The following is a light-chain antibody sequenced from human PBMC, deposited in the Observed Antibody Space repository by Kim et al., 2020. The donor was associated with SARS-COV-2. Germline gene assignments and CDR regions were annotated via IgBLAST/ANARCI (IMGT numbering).Light chain of an antibody. CDR2: DAS. V-gene: IGKV3-20*01. CDR1: QSVSSTS. J-gene: IGKJ1*01. CDR3: QQYDTSRT. Sequence: LSPGERATLACRASQSVSSTSLAWYQQKPGQAPRLLMSDASTRATGIPDRFSGSGSETDFTLTISRLEPEDFAVYYCQQYDTSRTFGQGTKVDIK.